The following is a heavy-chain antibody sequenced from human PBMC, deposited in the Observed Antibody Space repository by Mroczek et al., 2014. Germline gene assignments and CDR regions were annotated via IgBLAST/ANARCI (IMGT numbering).Heavy chain of an antibody. V-gene: IGHV3-23*01. D-gene: IGHD2-2*02. CDR2: ISGSGGST. J-gene: IGHJ6*03. CDR3: AKEPVGCSSTSCYTPYYYYYMDV. Sequence: VQLQQWGGGLVQPGGSLRLSCAASGFTFSSYAMSWVRQAPGKGLEWVSAISGSGGSTYYADSVKGRFTISRDNSKNTLYLQMNSLRAEDTAVYYCAKEPVGCSSTSCYTPYYYYYMDVWGKGTTVTVSS. CDR1: GFTFSSYA.